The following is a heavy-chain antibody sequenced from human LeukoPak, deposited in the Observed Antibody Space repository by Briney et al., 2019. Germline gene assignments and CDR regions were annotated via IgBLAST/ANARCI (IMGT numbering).Heavy chain of an antibody. J-gene: IGHJ3*02. V-gene: IGHV4-30-2*01. CDR1: GGSISSGGYS. CDR2: IYHSGST. Sequence: SQTLSLTCAVSGGSISSGGYSWSWIRQPPGKGLEWIGYIYHSGSTYYNPSLKSRVTISVDRSKNQFSLKLSSATAADTAVYYCARGSLDMIVSAFDIWGQGTMVTVSS. CDR3: ARGSLDMIVSAFDI. D-gene: IGHD3-22*01.